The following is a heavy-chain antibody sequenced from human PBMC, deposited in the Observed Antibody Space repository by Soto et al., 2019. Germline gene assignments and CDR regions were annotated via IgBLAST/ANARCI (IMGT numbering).Heavy chain of an antibody. CDR3: ATDYYYGSGSYYFLDY. CDR2: FDPEDGET. CDR1: GYTLTELS. Sequence: ASVKVSCKVSGYTLTELSMHWVRQAPGKGLEWMGGFDPEDGETIYAQKFQGRVTMTEDTSTDTAYMELSSLRSEDTAVYYCATDYYYGSGSYYFLDYWGQGTLVTVSS. J-gene: IGHJ4*02. V-gene: IGHV1-24*01. D-gene: IGHD3-10*01.